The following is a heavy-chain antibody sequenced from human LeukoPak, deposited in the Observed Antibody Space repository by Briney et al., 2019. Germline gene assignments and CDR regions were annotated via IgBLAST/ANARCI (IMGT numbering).Heavy chain of an antibody. CDR2: ISSSSSTI. V-gene: IGHV3-48*01. D-gene: IGHD2-2*02. CDR3: ARATPSYCSSTSCYRYYFDY. CDR1: GFTFSSYS. Sequence: GGSLRLSCAASGFTFSSYSMNWVRQAPGKGLEWVSYISSSSSTIYYADSVKGRFTISRDNAKNSLYLQMNSLRAEDTGVYYCARATPSYCSSTSCYRYYFDYWGQGTLVTVSS. J-gene: IGHJ4*02.